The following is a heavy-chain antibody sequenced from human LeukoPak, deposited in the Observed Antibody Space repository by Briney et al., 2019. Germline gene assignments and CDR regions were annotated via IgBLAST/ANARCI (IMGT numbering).Heavy chain of an antibody. V-gene: IGHV4-38-2*01. CDR2: IYYSGST. CDR1: GFTFSDYY. Sequence: LRLSCAASGFTFSDYYMSWIRQPPGKGLEWIGSIYYSGSTYYNPSLKSRVTISVDTSKNQFSLKLSSVTAADTAVYYCASYYDSSGYYYRYYYYMDVWGKGTTVTVSS. D-gene: IGHD3-22*01. J-gene: IGHJ6*03. CDR3: ASYYDSSGYYYRYYYYMDV.